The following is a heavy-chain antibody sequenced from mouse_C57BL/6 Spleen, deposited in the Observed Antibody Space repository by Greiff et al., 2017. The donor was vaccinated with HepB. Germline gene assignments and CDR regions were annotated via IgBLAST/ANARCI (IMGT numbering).Heavy chain of an antibody. Sequence: VQLQQSGAELVKPGASVKLSCKASGYTFTSYWMHWVKQRPGRGLEWIGRIDPNSGGTKYNEKFKSKATLTVDKPSSTAYMQLSSLTSEDSAVYYGARGLITTVVAPRAMDYWGQGTSVTVSS. D-gene: IGHD1-1*01. CDR1: GYTFTSYW. CDR3: ARGLITTVVAPRAMDY. J-gene: IGHJ4*01. V-gene: IGHV1-72*01. CDR2: IDPNSGGT.